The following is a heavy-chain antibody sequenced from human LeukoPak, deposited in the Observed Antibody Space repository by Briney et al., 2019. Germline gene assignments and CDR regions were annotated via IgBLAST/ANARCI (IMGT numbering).Heavy chain of an antibody. CDR3: ARSRYCSGGSCHSGFDY. J-gene: IGHJ4*02. D-gene: IGHD2-15*01. V-gene: IGHV4-61*08. Sequence: SQTLSLTCTVSGGSISSGGYYWSWIRQPPGKGLEWIGYIYYSGSTNYNPSLKSRVTISVDTSKNQFSLKLSSVTAADTAVYYCARSRYCSGGSCHSGFDYWGQGTLVTVSS. CDR1: GGSISSGGYY. CDR2: IYYSGST.